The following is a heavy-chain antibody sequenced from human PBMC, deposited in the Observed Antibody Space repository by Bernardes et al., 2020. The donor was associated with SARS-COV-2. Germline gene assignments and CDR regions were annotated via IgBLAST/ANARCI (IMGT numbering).Heavy chain of an antibody. CDR3: AQHPSSSFDN. D-gene: IGHD6-13*01. CDR1: GFTFSRYW. J-gene: IGHJ4*02. Sequence: GESLRLSCAASGFTFSRYWMSWLRQAPGKGLEWVANINQDGSQRNYVDSVRGRFTISRDNAANSLFLQLNSLRDEDTAIYYCAQHPSSSFDNWGQGTLGTVSS. CDR2: INQDGSQR. V-gene: IGHV3-7*02.